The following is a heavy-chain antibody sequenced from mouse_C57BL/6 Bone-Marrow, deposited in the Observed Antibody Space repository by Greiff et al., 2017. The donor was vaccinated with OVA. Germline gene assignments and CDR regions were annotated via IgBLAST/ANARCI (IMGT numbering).Heavy chain of an antibody. D-gene: IGHD1-1*01. J-gene: IGHJ1*03. CDR1: GFSLTSYG. Sequence: QVQLKESGPGLVQPSQSLSITCTVSGFSLTSYGVHWVRQSPGKGLEWLGVIWRGGSTDYNAAFMSRLSITKDNSKSQVFFKMNSLQADDTAIYYCAKPPYYGSSYGYFDVWGTGTTVTVSS. CDR2: IWRGGST. V-gene: IGHV2-5*01. CDR3: AKPPYYGSSYGYFDV.